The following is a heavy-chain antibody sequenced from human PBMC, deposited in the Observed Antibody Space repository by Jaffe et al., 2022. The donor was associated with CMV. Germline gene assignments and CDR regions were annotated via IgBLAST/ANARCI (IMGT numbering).Heavy chain of an antibody. V-gene: IGHV3-33*01. J-gene: IGHJ6*02. D-gene: IGHD6-19*01. CDR1: GFTFSSYG. CDR3: ARTLSSGWYGYYYYGMDV. Sequence: QVQLVESGGGVVQPGRSLRLSCAASGFTFSSYGMHWVRQAPGKGLEWVAVIWYDGSNKYYADSVKGRFTISRDNSKNTLYLQMNSLRAEDTAVYYCARTLSSGWYGYYYYGMDVWGQGTTVTVSS. CDR2: IWYDGSNK.